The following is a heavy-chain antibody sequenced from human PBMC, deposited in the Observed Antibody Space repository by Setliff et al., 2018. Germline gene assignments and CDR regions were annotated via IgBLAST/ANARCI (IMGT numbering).Heavy chain of an antibody. CDR2: IYTSWST. Sequence: SETLSLTCTVSGGSISGFNYWTWIRQPAGKGLEWIGQIYTSWSTNYNPSLKSRVTISLDTSKNQFSLKLNSVTAADTAVYYCARMSGFLYMDVWGKGTTATVSS. D-gene: IGHD3-3*01. CDR1: GGSISGFNY. CDR3: ARMSGFLYMDV. J-gene: IGHJ6*03. V-gene: IGHV4-61*09.